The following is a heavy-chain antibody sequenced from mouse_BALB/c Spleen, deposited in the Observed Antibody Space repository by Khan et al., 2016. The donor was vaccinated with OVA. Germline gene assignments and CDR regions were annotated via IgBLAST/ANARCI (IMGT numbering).Heavy chain of an antibody. D-gene: IGHD1-2*01. Sequence: QVQLQQPGAELARPGASVKLSCKASGYSFTDYYINWVKQRPGQGLEWIGEISPGSGDTYYNEKFKGKATLTADKSSSTAYMQLSSLTSEASAVYFYARRNYFGYTFAYWGQGTLVTVSA. J-gene: IGHJ3*01. CDR2: ISPGSGDT. CDR3: ARRNYFGYTFAY. V-gene: IGHV1-77*01. CDR1: GYSFTDYY.